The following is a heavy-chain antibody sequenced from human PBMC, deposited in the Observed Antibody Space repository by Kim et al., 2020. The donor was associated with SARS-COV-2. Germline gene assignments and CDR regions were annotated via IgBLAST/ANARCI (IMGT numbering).Heavy chain of an antibody. CDR1: GGSISSYY. V-gene: IGHV4-59*01. D-gene: IGHD3-22*01. CDR2: IYYSGST. CDR3: ARGGPTYYYDSRPVLFDI. J-gene: IGHJ3*02. Sequence: SETLSLTCTVSGGSISSYYWSWIRQPPGKGLEWIGYIYYSGSTNYNPSLKSRVTISVDTSKNQFSLKLSSVTAADTAVYYCARGGPTYYYDSRPVLFDIWGQGTMVTVSS.